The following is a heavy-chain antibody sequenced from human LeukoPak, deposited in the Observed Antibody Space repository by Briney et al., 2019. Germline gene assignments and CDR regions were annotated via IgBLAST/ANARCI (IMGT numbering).Heavy chain of an antibody. V-gene: IGHV3-30*18. CDR3: AKDRRGSRGWYHYYYGMDV. J-gene: IGHJ6*02. D-gene: IGHD6-19*01. CDR2: ISYDGSNK. Sequence: GRSLRLSCAASGFTFSSYGMHWVRQAPGKGLEWVAVISYDGSNKYYADSVKGRFTISRDNSKNTLYLQMNSLRAEDTAVYYCAKDRRGSRGWYHYYYGMDVWGQGTTVTVSS. CDR1: GFTFSSYG.